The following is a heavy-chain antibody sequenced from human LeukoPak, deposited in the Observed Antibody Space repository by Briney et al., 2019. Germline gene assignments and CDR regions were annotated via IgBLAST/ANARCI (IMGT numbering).Heavy chain of an antibody. J-gene: IGHJ6*03. Sequence: ASVKVSCKASGYTFTGYYMHWVRQAPGQGPEWMGWINPNSGGTNYAQKFQGRVTMTRDTSISTAYMELSRLRSDDTAVYYCARVPMGALYYYYYYMDVWGKGTTVTVSS. V-gene: IGHV1-2*02. D-gene: IGHD1-26*01. CDR2: INPNSGGT. CDR3: ARVPMGALYYYYYYMDV. CDR1: GYTFTGYY.